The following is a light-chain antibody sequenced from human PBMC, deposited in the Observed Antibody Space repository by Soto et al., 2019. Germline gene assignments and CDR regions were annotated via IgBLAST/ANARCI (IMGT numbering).Light chain of an antibody. J-gene: IGLJ3*02. CDR2: LNSDGSH. CDR1: SGHSNYA. CDR3: QTWATGIRV. Sequence: QLVLTQSPSASASLGASVKLTCTLSSGHSNYAIAWHQQQPEKGPRYLMNLNSDGSHTKGDGIPDRFSGCSSGAERYLTISSLQSEDEADYYCQTWATGIRVFGGGTKVTVL. V-gene: IGLV4-69*01.